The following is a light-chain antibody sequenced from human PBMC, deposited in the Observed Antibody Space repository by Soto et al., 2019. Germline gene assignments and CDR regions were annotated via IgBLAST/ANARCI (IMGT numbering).Light chain of an antibody. CDR2: GAS. CDR3: KQYSSSPAIT. Sequence: EIVLTQSPGILSLSPGERATISCRASESITEYLAWYQQRPGQAPRLLVHGASTRAAGIPDRFRGTGSGTDFSLTINRLEPEDFAVYYCKQYSSSPAITFGHGTRLEI. J-gene: IGKJ5*01. CDR1: ESITEY. V-gene: IGKV3-20*01.